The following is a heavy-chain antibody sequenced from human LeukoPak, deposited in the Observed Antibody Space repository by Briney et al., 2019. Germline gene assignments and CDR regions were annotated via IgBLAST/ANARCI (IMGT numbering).Heavy chain of an antibody. J-gene: IGHJ5*02. CDR1: GYTFTSYG. Sequence: ASVKVSCKASGYTFTSYGISWVRQAPGQGLEWMGWISAYNGNTNYAQKLQGRVTMTTDTSTSTAYMELRSLRSEDAAVYYCARVGVPAFNNWFDPWGQGTLVTVSS. D-gene: IGHD2-2*01. V-gene: IGHV1-18*01. CDR3: ARVGVPAFNNWFDP. CDR2: ISAYNGNT.